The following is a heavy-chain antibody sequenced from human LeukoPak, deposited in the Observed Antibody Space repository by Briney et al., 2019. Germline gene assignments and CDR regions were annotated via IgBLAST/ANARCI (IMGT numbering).Heavy chain of an antibody. D-gene: IGHD3-22*01. CDR2: IYYSGST. Sequence: SETLSLTCTVSGGSISSSSYFWAWIRQPPGKGLEWFGYIYYSGSTNYNPSLKSRVTISVDTSKNQFSLKLGSVTAADTAVYYWARGPRGGGYYDSSGYVYFDYWGQGTLVTVSS. CDR3: ARGPRGGGYYDSSGYVYFDY. CDR1: GGSISSSSYF. V-gene: IGHV4-61*05. J-gene: IGHJ4*02.